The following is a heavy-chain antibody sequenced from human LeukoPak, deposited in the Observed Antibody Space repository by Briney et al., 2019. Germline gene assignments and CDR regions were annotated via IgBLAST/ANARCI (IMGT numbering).Heavy chain of an antibody. V-gene: IGHV3-30*18. D-gene: IGHD5-12*01. J-gene: IGHJ4*02. Sequence: PGGSLRLSCAASGFTFSNSAMHWVRQPPGKGPEWVTVISKDETNTYYADSAKGRFTISRDNSNNMSYLQMNSLRTEDTAVYYCAKVGSGNDYYWGQGTLVTVSS. CDR2: ISKDETNT. CDR3: AKVGSGNDYY. CDR1: GFTFSNSA.